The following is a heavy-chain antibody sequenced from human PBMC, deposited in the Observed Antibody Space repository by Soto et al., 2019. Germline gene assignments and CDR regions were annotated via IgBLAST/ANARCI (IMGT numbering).Heavy chain of an antibody. Sequence: SETLSLTCTVSGGSISGHYWIWIRQSPGKGLEWIGYIFYTGSTNYNPSLKSRVTLSVDTSKNQFSLRLNSVTAADTAVYYCARVGSSGWSPDYWGQGTLVTVSS. CDR1: GGSISGHY. D-gene: IGHD3-22*01. J-gene: IGHJ4*02. CDR3: ARVGSSGWSPDY. CDR2: IFYTGST. V-gene: IGHV4-59*11.